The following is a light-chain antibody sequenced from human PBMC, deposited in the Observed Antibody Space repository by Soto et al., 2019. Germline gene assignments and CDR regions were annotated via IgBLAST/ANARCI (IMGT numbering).Light chain of an antibody. Sequence: QSELTQPPSVSAAPGQGVTISCSGSNSNIGKNYVSWYQQIPGTAPNLLIYDNNKRPSGIPDRFSASKSGASATLGITGLQAGDEADYYCGTWDTSLSVGVFGGGTKLTVL. CDR1: NSNIGKNY. CDR2: DNN. V-gene: IGLV1-51*01. J-gene: IGLJ3*02. CDR3: GTWDTSLSVGV.